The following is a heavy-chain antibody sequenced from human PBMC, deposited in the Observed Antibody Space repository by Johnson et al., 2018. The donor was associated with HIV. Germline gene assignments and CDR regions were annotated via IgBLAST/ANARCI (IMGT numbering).Heavy chain of an antibody. CDR3: TTALLMVVVPAATHAFDI. V-gene: IGHV3-53*01. CDR2: IYSGGST. CDR1: GFTVSSNY. J-gene: IGHJ3*02. D-gene: IGHD2-2*01. Sequence: EQLVESGGGLIQPGGSLRLSCAASGFTVSSNYMSWVRQAPGKGLEWVSVIYSGGSTYYADSVKGRFTISRDNSKNTLYLQMNSLKTEDTAVYYCTTALLMVVVPAATHAFDIWGQGTMVTVSS.